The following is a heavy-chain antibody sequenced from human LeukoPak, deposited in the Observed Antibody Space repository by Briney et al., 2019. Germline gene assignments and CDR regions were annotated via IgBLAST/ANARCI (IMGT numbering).Heavy chain of an antibody. CDR3: ARDGGSILWFGELLYY. V-gene: IGHV3-30*03. D-gene: IGHD3-10*01. J-gene: IGHJ4*02. CDR2: ISYDGSNK. CDR1: GFTFSSYG. Sequence: GGSLRLSCAASGFTFSSYGMHWVRQAPGKGLEWVAVISYDGSNKYYADSVKGRFTISRDNSKNTLYLQMNSLRAEDTAVYYCARDGGSILWFGELLYYWGQGTLVTVSS.